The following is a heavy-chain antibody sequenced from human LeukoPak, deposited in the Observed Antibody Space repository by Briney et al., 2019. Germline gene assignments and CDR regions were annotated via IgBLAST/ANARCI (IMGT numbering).Heavy chain of an antibody. D-gene: IGHD4-23*01. CDR1: RYTFTSYY. V-gene: IGHV1-46*01. CDR2: INPSGGST. CDR3: ARGRNSRRFDP. J-gene: IGHJ5*02. Sequence: GASVKVPCKASRYTFTSYYMHWVRQAPGQGLEWMGIINPSGGSTSYAQKFQGRVTMTRDTSTSTVYMELSSLRSEDTAVYYCARGRNSRRFDPWGQGTLVTVSS.